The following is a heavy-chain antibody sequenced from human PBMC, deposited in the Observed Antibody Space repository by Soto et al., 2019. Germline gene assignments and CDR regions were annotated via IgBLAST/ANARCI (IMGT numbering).Heavy chain of an antibody. Sequence: EVQLVESGGGLVKPGGSLRLSCAAFGFTFSNAWMSWVRQAPGKGLEWVGRIKSKTDGGTTDYAAPVRGRFTISRDDSKNTLYLQMNSLKTEDTAVYYCTTTVGHSPYSLWGQGTTVTVSS. V-gene: IGHV3-15*01. J-gene: IGHJ6*02. CDR3: TTTVGHSPYSL. D-gene: IGHD2-15*01. CDR1: GFTFSNAW. CDR2: IKSKTDGGTT.